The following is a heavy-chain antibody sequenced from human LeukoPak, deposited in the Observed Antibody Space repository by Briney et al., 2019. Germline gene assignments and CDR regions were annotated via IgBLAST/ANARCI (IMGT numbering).Heavy chain of an antibody. CDR3: ARVRRVKDYYGSGSYYNY. J-gene: IGHJ4*02. V-gene: IGHV1-2*02. CDR1: GYTFTGYY. D-gene: IGHD3-10*01. Sequence: ASVKVSCKASGYTFTGYYMHWVRQAPGQGLEWMGWINPNSGGTNYAQKFQGRVTMTRDTSISTAYMELSRLRSDDTAVYYCARVRRVKDYYGSGSYYNYWGQGTLVTVSS. CDR2: INPNSGGT.